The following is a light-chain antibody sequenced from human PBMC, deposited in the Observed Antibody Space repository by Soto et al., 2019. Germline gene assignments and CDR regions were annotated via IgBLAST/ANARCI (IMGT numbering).Light chain of an antibody. CDR1: SSDVGGHDY. V-gene: IGLV2-14*01. CDR2: HVT. CDR3: SSYTSSSTFV. Sequence: QSALTQSASVSGSPGQSITISCTGTSSDVGGHDYVSWYQQHPGKAPTLMIYHVTNRPSGVSSRFSGSKSGNTAFLIISRLQAEDEADYYCSSYTSSSTFVFGTGTKVTV. J-gene: IGLJ1*01.